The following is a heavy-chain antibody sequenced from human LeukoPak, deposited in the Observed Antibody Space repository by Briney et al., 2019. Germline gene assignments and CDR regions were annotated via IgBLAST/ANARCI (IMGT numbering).Heavy chain of an antibody. J-gene: IGHJ4*02. Sequence: PGGSLRLSCTVSGFTASSNSMSWGRQAPGPGLEWVSFIYSDNTLYSDSVKGRFTISRENSKNTLYLQMNSLRAEDTAVYYCARCVHDSSGYYFRGSPQRTYFDYWGQGTLVTVSS. CDR1: GFTASSNS. D-gene: IGHD3-22*01. CDR2: IYSDNT. V-gene: IGHV3-53*01. CDR3: ARCVHDSSGYYFRGSPQRTYFDY.